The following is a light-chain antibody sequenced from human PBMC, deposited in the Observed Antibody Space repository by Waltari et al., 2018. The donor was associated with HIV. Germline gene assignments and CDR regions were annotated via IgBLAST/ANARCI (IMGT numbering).Light chain of an antibody. CDR2: SAS. CDR1: QDIGND. CDR3: LQDFNYPRT. V-gene: IGKV1-6*01. Sequence: AIQMTQSPPSLSASVGDRLTITCRASQDIGNDLGGYQQKPGKAPKLLIFSASRLQSGIPSRFSGSGSGTDFTLTINSLRPEDFATYWCLQDFNYPRTFGQGTQVEMK. J-gene: IGKJ1*01.